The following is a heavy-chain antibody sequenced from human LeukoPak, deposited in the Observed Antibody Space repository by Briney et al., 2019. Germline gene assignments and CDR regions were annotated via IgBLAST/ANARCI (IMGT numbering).Heavy chain of an antibody. Sequence: LHISGKGSGYYLTSYWIGGVRPLPGKGLEWMGIIYPGDSDTSYSPYSQGQVTIPAEKSISTAYLQWSSLKASDTAMSYCARHSLTAAELDYYYYYGMDVWGQGTTVTVSS. CDR2: IYPGDSDT. CDR3: ARHSLTAAELDYYYYYGMDV. J-gene: IGHJ6*02. V-gene: IGHV5-51*01. CDR1: GYYLTSYW. D-gene: IGHD6-13*01.